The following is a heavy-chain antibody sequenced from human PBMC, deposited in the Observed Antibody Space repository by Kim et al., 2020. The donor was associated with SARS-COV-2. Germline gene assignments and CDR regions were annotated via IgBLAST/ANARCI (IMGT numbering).Heavy chain of an antibody. CDR1: GYTFTSYA. V-gene: IGHV7-4-1*02. D-gene: IGHD2-2*01. CDR3: ARDDGGGYCSSTSCYAGWFDP. CDR2: INTNTGNP. J-gene: IGHJ5*02. Sequence: ASVKVSCKASGYTFTSYAMNWVRQAPGQGLEWMGWINTNTGNPTYAQGFTGRFVFSLDTSVSTAYLQISSLKAEDTAVYYCARDDGGGYCSSTSCYAGWFDPWGQGTLVTVSS.